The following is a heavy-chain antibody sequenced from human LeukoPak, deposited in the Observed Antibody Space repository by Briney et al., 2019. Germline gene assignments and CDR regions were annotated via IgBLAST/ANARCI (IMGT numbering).Heavy chain of an antibody. V-gene: IGHV3-23*01. CDR2: ISGSGGST. CDR3: ANEEQQLGYFDY. J-gene: IGHJ4*02. CDR1: GFTFSSYA. Sequence: GGSLRLSCAASGFTFSSYAMSWVRQAPGKGLERVSAISGSGGSTYYADSVKGRFTISRDNSKNTLYLQMNSLRAEDTAVYYCANEEQQLGYFDYWGQGTLVTVSS. D-gene: IGHD6-13*01.